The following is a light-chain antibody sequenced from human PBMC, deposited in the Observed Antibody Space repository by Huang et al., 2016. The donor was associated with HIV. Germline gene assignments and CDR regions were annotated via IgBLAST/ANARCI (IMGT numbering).Light chain of an antibody. J-gene: IGKJ4*01. Sequence: IQLTQSPSSLSASVGDRVTITCRASQGISSYLAWYQQKPGKAPKLLIYAASTLQSGGPSRFSGSGSGTDFTRTISSLQPEDFATYYCQQLNSYPPTFGGGTKVEIK. CDR2: AAS. CDR3: QQLNSYPPT. CDR1: QGISSY. V-gene: IGKV1-9*01.